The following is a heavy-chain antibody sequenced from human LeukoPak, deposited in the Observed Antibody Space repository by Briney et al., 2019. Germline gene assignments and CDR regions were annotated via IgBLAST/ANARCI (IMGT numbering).Heavy chain of an antibody. Sequence: GASVKVSCKASGYTFTNYYIHWVRQAPGQGLEWMGVINPSDGTTTYAQRFQGRVTMTTDTSTSTAYMELRSLRSDDTAVYYCARGDWLVAATPDFDYWGQGTLVTVSS. D-gene: IGHD2-15*01. V-gene: IGHV1-46*01. CDR1: GYTFTNYY. CDR2: INPSDGTT. CDR3: ARGDWLVAATPDFDY. J-gene: IGHJ4*02.